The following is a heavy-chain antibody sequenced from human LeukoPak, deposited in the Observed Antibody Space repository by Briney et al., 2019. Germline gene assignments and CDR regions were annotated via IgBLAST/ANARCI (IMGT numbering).Heavy chain of an antibody. CDR3: ARGLMGGYPYFEN. D-gene: IGHD3-22*01. CDR1: GFIFDDYD. CDR2: INWNGNTI. J-gene: IGHJ4*02. Sequence: GGSLRLSCAASGFIFDDYDMNWVRQAPGKGLEWVSHINWNGNTIGYGDSVKGRFTISGDNAKNSLYLQMNSLRAEDTAFYYCARGLMGGYPYFENWGQGTLVTVSS. V-gene: IGHV3-20*04.